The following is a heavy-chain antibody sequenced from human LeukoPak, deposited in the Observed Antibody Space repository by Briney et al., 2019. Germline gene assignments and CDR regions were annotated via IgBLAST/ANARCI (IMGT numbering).Heavy chain of an antibody. D-gene: IGHD1-7*01. CDR2: IIPIFGTA. Sequence: EASVKVSCKASGGTFSSYAISWVRQAPGQGLEWMGGIIPIFGTANYAQKFQGRVTITTDESTSTAYMELSSLRSEDTAVYYCAREINWNYPLRYWFDPWGQGTLVTVSS. V-gene: IGHV1-69*05. CDR3: AREINWNYPLRYWFDP. CDR1: GGTFSSYA. J-gene: IGHJ5*02.